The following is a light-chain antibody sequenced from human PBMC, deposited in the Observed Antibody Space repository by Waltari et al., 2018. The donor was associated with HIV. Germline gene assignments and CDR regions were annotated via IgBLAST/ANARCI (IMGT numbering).Light chain of an antibody. CDR2: ANS. CDR1: FSNIGAGYE. Sequence: QSVLTQPPSVSGAPGQRVTISCPGSFSNIGAGYEVHWYQQLPGAAPKLLLFANSNRPSGVPDRFSGSKSGTSASLAITGLRAEDEADYYCQSYDSSLSGSVFGTGTKVTVL. CDR3: QSYDSSLSGSV. J-gene: IGLJ1*01. V-gene: IGLV1-40*01.